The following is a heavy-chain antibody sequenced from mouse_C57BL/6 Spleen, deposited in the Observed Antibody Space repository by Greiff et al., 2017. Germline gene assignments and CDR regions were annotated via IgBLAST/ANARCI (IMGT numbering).Heavy chain of an antibody. J-gene: IGHJ3*01. Sequence: VQRVESGPGLVAPSQSLSITCTVSGFSLTSYGVDWVRQSPGKGLEWLGVIWGVGSTNYNSALKSRLSISKDNSKSQVFLKMNSLQTDDTAMYYCASGDYDERFAYWGQGTLVTVSA. V-gene: IGHV2-6*01. CDR3: ASGDYDERFAY. CDR1: GFSLTSYG. CDR2: IWGVGST. D-gene: IGHD2-4*01.